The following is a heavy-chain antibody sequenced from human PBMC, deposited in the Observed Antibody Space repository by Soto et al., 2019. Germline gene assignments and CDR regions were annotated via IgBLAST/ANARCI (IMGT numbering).Heavy chain of an antibody. Sequence: EVQLLESGGGLVQPGGSLRLSCAASGFTFRNYAMSWVRQGPGKGLEWVSVISGSGGSTKYADSVKGRFTISRDNSKNTLYLQMNTLRAEDTAVYYCAKDVAAMGDPYFFDYWGQGTLVTVSS. J-gene: IGHJ4*02. CDR1: GFTFRNYA. D-gene: IGHD2-2*01. V-gene: IGHV3-23*01. CDR3: AKDVAAMGDPYFFDY. CDR2: ISGSGGST.